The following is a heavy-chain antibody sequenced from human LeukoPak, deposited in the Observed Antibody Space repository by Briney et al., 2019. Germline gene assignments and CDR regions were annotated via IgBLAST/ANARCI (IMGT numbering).Heavy chain of an antibody. J-gene: IGHJ4*02. CDR2: IYYSGST. CDR3: ARQGFGSSYFDY. V-gene: IGHV4-39*07. CDR1: GGSISSSSYY. Sequence: SETLSLTCTVSGGSISSSSYYWGWIRHPPGKGLEWIGGIYYSGSTYYNPSLRSRVTISLDTSKNQFSLKLSSVTAADTAVYYCARQGFGSSYFDYWGQGTLVTVSS. D-gene: IGHD3-16*01.